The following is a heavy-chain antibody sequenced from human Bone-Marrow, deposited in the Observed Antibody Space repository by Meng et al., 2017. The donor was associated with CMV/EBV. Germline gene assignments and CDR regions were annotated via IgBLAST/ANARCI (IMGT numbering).Heavy chain of an antibody. CDR2: IYYSGST. V-gene: IGHV4-31*03. J-gene: IGHJ6*02. D-gene: IGHD2-2*01. CDR3: ASSPKVYPYCSSTSCYSEGHYYYYGMDV. Sequence: SETLSLTCTVSGGSISSSSYYWGWIRQHPGKGLEWIGYIYYSGSTYYNPSLKSRVTISVDTSKNQFSLKLSSVTAADTAVYYCASSPKVYPYCSSTSCYSEGHYYYYGMDVWGQGTTVTVSS. CDR1: GGSISSSSYY.